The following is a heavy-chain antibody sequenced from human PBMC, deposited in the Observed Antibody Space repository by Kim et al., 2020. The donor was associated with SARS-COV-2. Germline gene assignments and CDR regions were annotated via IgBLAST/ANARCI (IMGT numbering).Heavy chain of an antibody. CDR3: ARSGGAWYYYGSGSSHPNNWFDP. CDR1: GGSFSGYY. V-gene: IGHV4-34*01. Sequence: SETLSLTCAAYGGSFSGYYWSWIRQPPGKGLEWIGEINHSGSTNYNPSLKSRVTISVDTSKNQFSLKLSSVTAADTAVYYCARSGGAWYYYGSGSSHPNNWFDPWGQGTLVTVSS. J-gene: IGHJ5*02. D-gene: IGHD3-10*01. CDR2: INHSGST.